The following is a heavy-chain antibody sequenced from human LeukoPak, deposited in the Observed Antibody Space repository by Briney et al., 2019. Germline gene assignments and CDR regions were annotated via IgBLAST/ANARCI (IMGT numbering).Heavy chain of an antibody. Sequence: ASVKVSCKASGYTFTSYDINWVRQATGQGLEWMGWMNPNSGNTGYAQKFQGRVTMTRNTSISTAYMELSSVRSEVTAVYYCARCRRKNWFDPWGQGTLVTVSS. V-gene: IGHV1-8*01. J-gene: IGHJ5*02. CDR1: GYTFTSYD. CDR2: MNPNSGNT. D-gene: IGHD1-14*01. CDR3: ARCRRKNWFDP.